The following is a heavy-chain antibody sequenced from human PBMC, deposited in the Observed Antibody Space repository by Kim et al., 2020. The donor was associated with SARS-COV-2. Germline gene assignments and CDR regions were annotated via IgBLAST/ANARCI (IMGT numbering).Heavy chain of an antibody. Sequence: GGSLRLSCAASGFTFSSYGMHWVRQAPGKGLEWVAVISYDGSNKYYADSVKGRFTISRDNSKNTLYLQMNSLRAEDTAVYYCARDYGDFFKDYWGQGTLVTVSS. CDR2: ISYDGSNK. CDR3: ARDYGDFFKDY. V-gene: IGHV3-30*03. J-gene: IGHJ4*02. D-gene: IGHD4-17*01. CDR1: GFTFSSYG.